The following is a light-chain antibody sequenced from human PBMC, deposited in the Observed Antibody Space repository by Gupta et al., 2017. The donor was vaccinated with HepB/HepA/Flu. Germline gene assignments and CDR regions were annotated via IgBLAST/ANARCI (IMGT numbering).Light chain of an antibody. Sequence: QLLLTQSPSASASLGASVKLTCTLSSGHSNYAIAWHQQKPNKGPRSLMKLHSDGSHTKGDGIPDRFSGSSSGAERSLTIASLQSEDEAEYYCQTWGTGFVVFGGGTNLTVI. CDR1: SGHSNYA. CDR3: QTWGTGFVV. J-gene: IGLJ3*02. V-gene: IGLV4-69*01. CDR2: LHSDGSH.